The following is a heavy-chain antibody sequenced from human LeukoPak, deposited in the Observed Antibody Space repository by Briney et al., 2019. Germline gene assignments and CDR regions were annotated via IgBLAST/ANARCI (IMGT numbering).Heavy chain of an antibody. Sequence: GTSLRLSCAASGFTFSSYGMHWVRQATGKGLEWVALTWHDGSNKYYGDSVKGRFTISRENSKNTLYLQMNSLRAEDTAVSYCARARGYTYGHPFDNWGQGTLVTVSS. CDR2: TWHDGSNK. J-gene: IGHJ4*02. V-gene: IGHV3-33*01. CDR3: ARARGYTYGHPFDN. D-gene: IGHD5-18*01. CDR1: GFTFSSYG.